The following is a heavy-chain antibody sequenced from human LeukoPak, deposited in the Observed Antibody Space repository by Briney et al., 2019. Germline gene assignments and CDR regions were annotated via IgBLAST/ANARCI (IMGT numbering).Heavy chain of an antibody. J-gene: IGHJ5*02. V-gene: IGHV4-34*01. CDR1: GGSFSGYY. D-gene: IGHD2-2*01. Sequence: SETLSLTCAVYGGSFSGYYWSWIRQTPGKGLEWIGEINHSGSTNYNPSLKSRVTISVDTSKNQFSLKLSSVTAADTAVYYCARVVPATKWSNWFDPWGQGTLVTVSS. CDR3: ARVVPATKWSNWFDP. CDR2: INHSGST.